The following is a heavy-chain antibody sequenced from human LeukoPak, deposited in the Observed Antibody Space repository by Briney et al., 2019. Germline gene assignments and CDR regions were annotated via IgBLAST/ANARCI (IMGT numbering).Heavy chain of an antibody. V-gene: IGHV3-33*01. J-gene: IGHJ6*02. D-gene: IGHD3-3*01. CDR2: IWYDGSNK. CDR1: GFTFSSYG. CDR3: ARVEGFLLSPYYYYGMDV. Sequence: PGRSLRLSCAASGFTFSSYGMHWVRQAPGKGLEWVAVIWYDGSNKYYAVSVKGRFTISRDNSKNTLYLQMNSLRAEDTAVYYCARVEGFLLSPYYYYGMDVWGQGTTVTVSS.